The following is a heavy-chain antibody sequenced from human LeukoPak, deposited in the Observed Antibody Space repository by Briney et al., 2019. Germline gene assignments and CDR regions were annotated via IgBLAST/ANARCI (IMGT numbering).Heavy chain of an antibody. J-gene: IGHJ4*02. CDR3: ARDLLKPNLRLDY. D-gene: IGHD3-9*01. V-gene: IGHV1-2*02. CDR1: GYTFTDYY. Sequence: ASAKVSCKASGYTFTDYYMHWVRQAPGQGLEWMGWINPNSGGTNYAQKFQGRVTMTRDTPISTAYMELSRLTSDDTAVYFCARDLLKPNLRLDYWGQGTLVTVSS. CDR2: INPNSGGT.